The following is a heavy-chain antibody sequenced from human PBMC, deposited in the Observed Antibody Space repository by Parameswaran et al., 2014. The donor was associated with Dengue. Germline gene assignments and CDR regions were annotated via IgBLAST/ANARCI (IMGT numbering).Heavy chain of an antibody. Sequence: VRQAPGKGLEWIGYIYYSGSTNYNPSLKSRVTISVDTSKNQFSLKLSSVTAADTAVYYCARDGGKLELGERWFDPWGQGTLVTVSS. CDR2: IYYSGST. CDR3: ARDGGKLELGERWFDP. J-gene: IGHJ5*02. D-gene: IGHD1-7*01. V-gene: IGHV4-59*01.